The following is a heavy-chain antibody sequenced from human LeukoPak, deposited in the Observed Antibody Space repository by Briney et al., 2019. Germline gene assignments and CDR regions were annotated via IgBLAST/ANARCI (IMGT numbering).Heavy chain of an antibody. J-gene: IGHJ3*02. Sequence: PGGSLRLSCAASGFTLSDYFMSWIRQAPGKGLEWVSYMSSSVTTIYYGDSVKGRFTISRDNIKNSLYLQMNSLRADDTAVYHCARESRYAFDIWGQGTMVTVSS. CDR2: MSSSVTTI. V-gene: IGHV3-11*01. CDR3: ARESRYAFDI. CDR1: GFTLSDYF.